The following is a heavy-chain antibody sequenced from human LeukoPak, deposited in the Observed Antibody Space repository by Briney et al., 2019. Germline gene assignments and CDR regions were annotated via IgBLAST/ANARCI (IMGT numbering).Heavy chain of an antibody. D-gene: IGHD2-2*01. CDR3: ATLLGIVVVPAAPTDAFDI. CDR2: ISGSGGST. V-gene: IGHV3-23*01. CDR1: GFTFSSYA. Sequence: GGSLRLSCAASGFTFSSYAMSWVRQAPGKGLEWVSAISGSGGSTYYADSVKGRFTISRDNSKNTLYLQMNSLRAEDTAVCYCATLLGIVVVPAAPTDAFDIWGQGTMVTVSS. J-gene: IGHJ3*02.